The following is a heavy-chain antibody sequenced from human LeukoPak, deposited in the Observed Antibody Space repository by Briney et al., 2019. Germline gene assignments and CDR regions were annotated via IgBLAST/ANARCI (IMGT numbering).Heavy chain of an antibody. CDR1: GGSISSYY. V-gene: IGHV4-4*07. D-gene: IGHD3-22*01. CDR3: AREAVDSSGYSLDY. J-gene: IGHJ4*02. CDR2: IYTSGST. Sequence: PSETLSLTCTVSGGSISSYYWSWIRQPAGKGLEWIGRIYTSGSTNYNPSLKSRVTMSVDTSKNQFSLKLSSVTAADTAVYYCAREAVDSSGYSLDYWGQGTLVTVSS.